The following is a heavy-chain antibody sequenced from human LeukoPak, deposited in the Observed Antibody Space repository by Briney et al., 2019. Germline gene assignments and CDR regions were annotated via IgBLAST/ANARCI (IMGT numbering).Heavy chain of an antibody. CDR1: GYTFTGYY. D-gene: IGHD3-9*01. Sequence: ASVKVSCKASGYTFTGYYMHWVRQAPGQGLEWMGWINPNSGGTNYAQKFQGRVTMTRDTSISTAYMELSRLRSDDTAVYYCARGPKDYDILTGYSPHYYMDVWGKGTTVTISS. V-gene: IGHV1-2*02. CDR2: INPNSGGT. CDR3: ARGPKDYDILTGYSPHYYMDV. J-gene: IGHJ6*03.